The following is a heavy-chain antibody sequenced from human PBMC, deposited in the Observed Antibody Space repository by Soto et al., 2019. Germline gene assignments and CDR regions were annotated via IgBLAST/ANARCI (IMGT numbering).Heavy chain of an antibody. D-gene: IGHD3-9*01. J-gene: IGHJ6*03. CDR1: GFTFDDYA. CDR2: ISWNSGSI. V-gene: IGHV3-9*01. Sequence: PGGSLRLSCAASGFTFDDYAMHWVRQAPGKGLEWVSGISWNSGSIGYADSVKGRFTISRDNAKNSLYLQMNSLRAEDTALYYCAKEVDWFSYYYMDVWGKGTTVTVSS. CDR3: AKEVDWFSYYYMDV.